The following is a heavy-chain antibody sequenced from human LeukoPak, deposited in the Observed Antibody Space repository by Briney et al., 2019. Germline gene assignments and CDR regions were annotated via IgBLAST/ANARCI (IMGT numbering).Heavy chain of an antibody. D-gene: IGHD5/OR15-5a*01. CDR2: INPDGGST. CDR1: GYTFTNYY. CDR3: AKCRVSGSASADY. Sequence: ASVTVSCKASGYTFTNYYIQWVRQAPGQGLAWLGKINPDGGSTTYAQNFQGRLTMARDSSTSTVYMELSSLRSEDTAVYYCAKCRVSGSASADYWGQGTLVTVSS. V-gene: IGHV1-46*01. J-gene: IGHJ4*02.